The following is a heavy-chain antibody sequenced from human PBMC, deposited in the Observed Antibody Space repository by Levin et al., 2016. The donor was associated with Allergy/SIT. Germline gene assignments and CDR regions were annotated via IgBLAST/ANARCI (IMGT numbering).Heavy chain of an antibody. V-gene: IGHV3-21*01. Sequence: GESLKISCAASGFTFSSYSMNWVRQAPGKGLEWVSSISSSSSYIYYADSVKGRFTISRDNAKNSLYLQMNSLRAEDTAVYYCARDSWYCSGGSCSDFDYWGQGTLVTVSS. D-gene: IGHD2-15*01. CDR2: ISSSSSYI. J-gene: IGHJ4*02. CDR3: ARDSWYCSGGSCSDFDY. CDR1: GFTFSSYS.